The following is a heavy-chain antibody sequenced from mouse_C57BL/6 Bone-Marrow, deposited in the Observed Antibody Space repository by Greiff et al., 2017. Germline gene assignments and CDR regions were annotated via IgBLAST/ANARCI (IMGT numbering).Heavy chain of an antibody. Sequence: EVQLQQSGPGLVKPSQTVFLTCTVTGISITTGNYRWSWIRQFPGNKLEWIVYIYYSGTITYNTSLTSRTTITRDTPKNQFFLEMNSLTAEDTATYYCARDLVGTRGYFDYWGKGTTLTVSS. CDR2: IYYSGTI. D-gene: IGHD3-3*01. CDR3: ARDLVGTRGYFDY. V-gene: IGHV3-5*01. CDR1: GISITTGNYR. J-gene: IGHJ2*01.